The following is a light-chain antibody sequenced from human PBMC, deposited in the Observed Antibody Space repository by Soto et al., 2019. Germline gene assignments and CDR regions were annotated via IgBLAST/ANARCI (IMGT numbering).Light chain of an antibody. J-gene: IGLJ3*02. V-gene: IGLV2-23*01. Sequence: QSALTQPASVSGSPGQSITISCTGTSSDVGSYNLVSWYQQHPGKAPKLMIYEGSKRPSGVSNRFSESKSGNTASLTISGLQAEDEADYYCCSSAGSNTWVFGGGTQLTVL. CDR2: EGS. CDR3: CSSAGSNTWV. CDR1: SSDVGSYNL.